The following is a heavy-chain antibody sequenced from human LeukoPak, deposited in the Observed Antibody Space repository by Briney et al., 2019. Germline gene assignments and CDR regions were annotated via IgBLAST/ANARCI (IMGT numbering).Heavy chain of an antibody. CDR1: GFTFSSYA. J-gene: IGHJ4*02. D-gene: IGHD3-10*01. Sequence: PGGSLRLSCAASGFTFSSYAMHWVRQAPGKGLEWVAVISYDGSNKYYADSVKGRFTISRDNSKNTLYPQMNSLRAEDTAVYYCASRRITMVRGVTDNFDYWGQGTLVTVSS. CDR3: ASRRITMVRGVTDNFDY. CDR2: ISYDGSNK. V-gene: IGHV3-30-3*01.